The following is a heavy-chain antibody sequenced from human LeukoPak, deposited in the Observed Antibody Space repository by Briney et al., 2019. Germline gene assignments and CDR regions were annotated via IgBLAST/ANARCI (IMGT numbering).Heavy chain of an antibody. CDR1: GGSISSSSYY. V-gene: IGHV4-39*01. CDR3: ARHRRDCSSTSCYTGYYYYYMDV. Sequence: SETLSLTCTVSGGSISSSSYYWGWIRQPPGTGLEWIGSIYYSGSTYYNPSLKSRVTISVDTSRNQFSLKLSSVTAADTAVYYCARHRRDCSSTSCYTGYYYYYMDVWGKGSTVTVSS. J-gene: IGHJ6*03. D-gene: IGHD2-2*02. CDR2: IYYSGST.